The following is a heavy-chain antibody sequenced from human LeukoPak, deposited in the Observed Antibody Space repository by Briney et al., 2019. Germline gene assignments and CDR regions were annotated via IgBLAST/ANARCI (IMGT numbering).Heavy chain of an antibody. J-gene: IGHJ4*02. CDR2: ISAYNGNT. CDR3: ARDLGGSYPYYFDY. V-gene: IGHV1-18*01. CDR1: GYTFTSYG. D-gene: IGHD1-26*01. Sequence: ASVKVSCKASGYTFTSYGISWVRQAPGQGLEWMGWISAYNGNTNYAQKLQGRVTMTTDASTSTAYMELRSLRSDDTAVYYCARDLGGSYPYYFDYWGQGTLVTVSS.